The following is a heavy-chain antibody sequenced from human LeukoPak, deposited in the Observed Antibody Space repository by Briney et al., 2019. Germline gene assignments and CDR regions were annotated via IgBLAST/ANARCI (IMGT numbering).Heavy chain of an antibody. Sequence: PGGSLRLSCAASGFTFSSYVMHWVRQAPGKGLEWVAIISYDGSNEYYADSVKGRFTISRDNSKNTLYLQMNSLRAEDTAVYYCARAGDSGYDSSLSSSWVDYWGQGTLVTVSS. CDR2: ISYDGSNE. J-gene: IGHJ4*02. CDR1: GFTFSSYV. D-gene: IGHD5-12*01. V-gene: IGHV3-30*04. CDR3: ARAGDSGYDSSLSSSWVDY.